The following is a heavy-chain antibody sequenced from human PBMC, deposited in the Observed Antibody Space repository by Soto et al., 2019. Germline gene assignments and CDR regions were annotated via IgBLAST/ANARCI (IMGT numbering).Heavy chain of an antibody. CDR2: ISGSGGST. J-gene: IGHJ4*02. CDR3: AKDGRGYSYGAYYFDY. D-gene: IGHD5-18*01. V-gene: IGHV3-23*01. CDR1: GFTFSSYA. Sequence: GSLRLSCAASGFTFSSYAMSWVRQAPGKGLEWVSAISGSGGSTYYADSVKGRFTISRDNSKNTLYLQMNSLRAEDTAVYYCAKDGRGYSYGAYYFDYWGQGTLVTVSS.